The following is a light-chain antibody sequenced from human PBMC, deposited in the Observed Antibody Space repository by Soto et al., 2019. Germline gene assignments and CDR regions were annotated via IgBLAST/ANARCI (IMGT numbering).Light chain of an antibody. CDR2: AAS. CDR3: QQAYNFPQT. J-gene: IGKJ3*01. Sequence: IQMTQYPSSVSATVGDRVTITCRASQDISSWLAWYQQKPGKAPKLLIYAASSLQSGVPSRFSGSGSGTDFTLTISSLQPEDSAIYYCQQAYNFPQTFGPGTKVDIK. V-gene: IGKV1-12*01. CDR1: QDISSW.